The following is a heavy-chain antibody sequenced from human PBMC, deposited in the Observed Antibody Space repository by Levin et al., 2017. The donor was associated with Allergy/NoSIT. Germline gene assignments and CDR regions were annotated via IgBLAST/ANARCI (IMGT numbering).Heavy chain of an antibody. V-gene: IGHV4-31*03. CDR2: IYYSGST. D-gene: IGHD4-17*01. J-gene: IGHJ4*02. Sequence: SETLSLTCTVSGGSISSGGYYWSWIRQHPGKGLEWIGYIYYSGSTYYNPSLKSRVTISVDTSKNQFSLKLSSVTAADTAVYYCAREDDYGDRGDFDYWGQGTLVTVSS. CDR1: GGSISSGGYY. CDR3: AREDDYGDRGDFDY.